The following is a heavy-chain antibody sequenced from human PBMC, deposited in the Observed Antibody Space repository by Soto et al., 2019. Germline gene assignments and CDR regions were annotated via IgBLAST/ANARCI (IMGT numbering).Heavy chain of an antibody. Sequence: SETLSLTCSVSGGSTSSYYWSWIRQPPGKGLEWIGYIYYSGSTNYNPSLKSRVTISVDRSKIQFSLKLNSVTAADTAVYYCARTYSSSWSPFDYWGQGTRVTVSS. CDR1: GGSTSSYY. CDR3: ARTYSSSWSPFDY. J-gene: IGHJ4*02. V-gene: IGHV4-59*01. CDR2: IYYSGST. D-gene: IGHD6-13*01.